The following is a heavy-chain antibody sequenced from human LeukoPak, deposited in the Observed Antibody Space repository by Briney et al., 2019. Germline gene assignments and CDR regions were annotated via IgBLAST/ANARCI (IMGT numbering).Heavy chain of an antibody. CDR1: GYTFTSYG. Sequence: VASVKDSCKASGYTFTSYGISWVRQAPGQGLEWMGWISAYNGNTNYAQKLQGRVTMTTDTSTSTAYMELRSLRSDDTGVYYCARVVGGRLYYYDSSGYSENDYWGQGTLVTVSS. J-gene: IGHJ4*02. CDR2: ISAYNGNT. D-gene: IGHD3-22*01. V-gene: IGHV1-18*01. CDR3: ARVVGGRLYYYDSSGYSENDY.